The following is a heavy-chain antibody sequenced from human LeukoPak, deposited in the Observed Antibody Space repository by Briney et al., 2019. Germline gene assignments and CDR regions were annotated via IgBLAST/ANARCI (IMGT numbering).Heavy chain of an antibody. Sequence: SETLSLTCTVSGGSISSSSYYWGWIRQPPGKGLEWIGSIYYSGSTYYNPSLKSRVTISVDTSKNQFSLKLSSVTAADTAVYYCATLPPGTGYYYYYYMDVWGKGTTVTVSS. V-gene: IGHV4-39*07. CDR3: ATLPPGTGYYYYYYMDV. D-gene: IGHD3-10*01. J-gene: IGHJ6*03. CDR1: GGSISSSSYY. CDR2: IYYSGST.